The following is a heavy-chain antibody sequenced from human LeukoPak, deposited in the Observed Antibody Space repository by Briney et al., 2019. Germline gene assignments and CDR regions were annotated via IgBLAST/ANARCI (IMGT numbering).Heavy chain of an antibody. CDR3: AKDHGSSSYYFAY. CDR1: GFTFSSYG. J-gene: IGHJ4*02. Sequence: WGSLRPSCVASGFTFSSYGMHWVRQAPGKGLEWVAFIRYDGSNKYYADSVKGRFTISRDNPKNTLYLQMNSLRAEDTAVYYCAKDHGSSSYYFAYWGQGTLVTVSS. D-gene: IGHD6-6*01. CDR2: IRYDGSNK. V-gene: IGHV3-30*02.